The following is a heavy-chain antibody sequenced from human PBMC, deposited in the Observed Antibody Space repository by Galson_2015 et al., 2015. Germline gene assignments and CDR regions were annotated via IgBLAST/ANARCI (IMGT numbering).Heavy chain of an antibody. CDR3: ARDSSGWYQGWFDP. J-gene: IGHJ5*02. Sequence: SLRLSCAASGFTFSSYWMSWVRQAPGKGLEWVANIKQDGSEKYYVDSVKGRFTISRDNAKNPLYLQMNSLRAEDTAVYYCARDSSGWYQGWFDPWGQGTLVTVSS. CDR2: IKQDGSEK. D-gene: IGHD6-19*01. V-gene: IGHV3-7*01. CDR1: GFTFSSYW.